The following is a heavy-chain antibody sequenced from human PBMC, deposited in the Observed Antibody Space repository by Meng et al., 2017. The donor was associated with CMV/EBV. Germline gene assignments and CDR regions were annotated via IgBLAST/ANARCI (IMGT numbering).Heavy chain of an antibody. Sequence: ASVKVSCKASGYTFTSYAMHWVRQAPGQRLEWMGWSNAGNGNTKYSQEFQGRVTITRDTSASTAYMELSSLRSDDTAVYYCARGTSYDFWSGYPPSSFDYWGQGTLVTVSS. D-gene: IGHD3-3*01. CDR3: ARGTSYDFWSGYPPSSFDY. CDR2: SNAGNGNT. CDR1: GYTFTSYA. V-gene: IGHV1-3*02. J-gene: IGHJ4*02.